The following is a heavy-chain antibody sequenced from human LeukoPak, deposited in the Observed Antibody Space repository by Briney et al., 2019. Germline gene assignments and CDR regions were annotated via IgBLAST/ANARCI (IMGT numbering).Heavy chain of an antibody. Sequence: GASVKVSCKASGYTFTSYYMHWVREAPGQGLEWMGIINPSGGSTSYAQKFQGRVTMTRDTSTSTVYMELSSLRSEDTAVYYCARSWYSSSWYGYYGMDVWGQGTTVTVSS. CDR1: GYTFTSYY. J-gene: IGHJ6*02. CDR2: INPSGGST. CDR3: ARSWYSSSWYGYYGMDV. D-gene: IGHD6-13*01. V-gene: IGHV1-46*01.